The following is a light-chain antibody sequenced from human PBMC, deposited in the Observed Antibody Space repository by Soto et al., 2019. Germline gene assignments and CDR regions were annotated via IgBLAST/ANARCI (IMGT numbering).Light chain of an antibody. CDR2: AAS. J-gene: IGKJ1*01. CDR1: QSVSSN. Sequence: EIVMTQSPATLSVSPGERATLSCRASQSVSSNLAWYQQKPGQAPRLLIYAASTRATGIPARFSGSGSGTEFTLTISSLLSEDVAVYYCQQYNNWPPWTFGQGTKVEIK. V-gene: IGKV3-15*01. CDR3: QQYNNWPPWT.